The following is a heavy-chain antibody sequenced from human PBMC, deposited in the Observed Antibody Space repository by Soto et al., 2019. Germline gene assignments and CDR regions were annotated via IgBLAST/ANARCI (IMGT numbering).Heavy chain of an antibody. CDR2: ISAYNGNT. V-gene: IGHV1-18*01. CDR1: GYTFTSYG. CDR3: ASDRIRWELPPGDWFDP. J-gene: IGHJ5*02. Sequence: ASVKVSCKASGYTFTSYGISWLRQAPGQGRYWMGWISAYNGNTNYAQKRQGRGTMTTDTSTSTADKELRSLRSDDKAVYYCASDRIRWELPPGDWFDPWGQGTLVTVSS. D-gene: IGHD1-26*01.